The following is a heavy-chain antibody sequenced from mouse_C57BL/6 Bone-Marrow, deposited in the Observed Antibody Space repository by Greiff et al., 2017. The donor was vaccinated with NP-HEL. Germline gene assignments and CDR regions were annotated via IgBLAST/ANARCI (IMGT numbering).Heavy chain of an antibody. Sequence: EVQLQQSGAELVRPGASVKLSCTASGFNIKDDYMHWVKQRPEQGLEWIGWIDPENGDTEYASKFQGKATITADTSSNTAYLQLSSLTSEDTAVYYCTIHYYGSSYYWGQGTTLTVSS. CDR2: IDPENGDT. CDR3: TIHYYGSSYY. V-gene: IGHV14-4*01. J-gene: IGHJ2*01. CDR1: GFNIKDDY. D-gene: IGHD1-1*01.